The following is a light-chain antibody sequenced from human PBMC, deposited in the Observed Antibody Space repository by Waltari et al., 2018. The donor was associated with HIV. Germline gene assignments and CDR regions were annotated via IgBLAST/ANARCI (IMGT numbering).Light chain of an antibody. Sequence: QSALTQPPSVSGSPGQSIPITCTGTSDDIFAYNHISWYQQYIDEPPKLLIFAVRNRPSGVSGRFSASKSGNTASLTITGLQSDDEAIYYCSSYTRQISVAFGGGTRVTV. V-gene: IGLV2-14*03. CDR2: AVR. CDR1: SDDIFAYNH. J-gene: IGLJ2*01. CDR3: SSYTRQISVA.